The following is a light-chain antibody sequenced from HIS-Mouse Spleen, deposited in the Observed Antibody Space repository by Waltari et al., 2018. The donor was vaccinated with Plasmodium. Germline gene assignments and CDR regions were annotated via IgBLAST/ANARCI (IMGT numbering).Light chain of an antibody. V-gene: IGKV3-11*01. Sequence: EIVLTQSPATLSLSQGEGATLPCRASQSVSSYLACYHQKPGQAPRLLIYDASNRATGIPARFSGSGSGTDFTLTISSLEPEDFAVYYCQQRSNWPRVLTFGGGTKVEIK. CDR3: QQRSNWPRVLT. J-gene: IGKJ4*01. CDR2: DAS. CDR1: QSVSSY.